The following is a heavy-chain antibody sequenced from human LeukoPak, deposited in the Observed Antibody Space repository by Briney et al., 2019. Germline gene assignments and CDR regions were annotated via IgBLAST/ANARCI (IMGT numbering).Heavy chain of an antibody. CDR2: IYSGGST. Sequence: GGSLRLSCAASGFTVSSNYMSWVRQAPGKGLEWVSLIYSGGSTYYADSVKDRFTISRDNSKNTLYLQMNSLRAEDTAVYYCASSGNYRIYYFDYWGQGTLVTVSS. V-gene: IGHV3-66*01. D-gene: IGHD1-26*01. CDR1: GFTVSSNY. CDR3: ASSGNYRIYYFDY. J-gene: IGHJ4*02.